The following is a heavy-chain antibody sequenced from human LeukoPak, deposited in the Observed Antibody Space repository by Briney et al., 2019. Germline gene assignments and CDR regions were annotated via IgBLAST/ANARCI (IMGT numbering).Heavy chain of an antibody. J-gene: IGHJ5*02. CDR2: ISSSSSYI. CDR1: GFTFSSYS. V-gene: IGHV3-21*01. CDR3: ARDSSGWRNWFDP. Sequence: GGSLRLSCAASGFTFSSYSMNWVPQAPGKGLEWVSSISSSSSYIYYADSVKGRFTISRDNAKNSLYLQMNSLRAEDTAVYYCARDSSGWRNWFDPWGQGTLVTVSS. D-gene: IGHD6-19*01.